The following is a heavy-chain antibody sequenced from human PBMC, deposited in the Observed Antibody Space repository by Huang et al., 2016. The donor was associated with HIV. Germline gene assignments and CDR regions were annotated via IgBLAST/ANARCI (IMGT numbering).Heavy chain of an antibody. D-gene: IGHD3-22*01. CDR1: GFPFTNYD. Sequence: QVQLVQSGAEVRKPGASVKVSCKASGFPFTNYDFNWVRQATGQGLEWMGWMNPNSGNTGYAQKCQGRVTITRNTSINTAYMELSSLRSEDTAVYYCARARGYYYDGSGFYSRYYFDYWGQETLVTVSS. CDR3: ARARGYYYDGSGFYSRYYFDY. CDR2: MNPNSGNT. V-gene: IGHV1-8*03. J-gene: IGHJ4*02.